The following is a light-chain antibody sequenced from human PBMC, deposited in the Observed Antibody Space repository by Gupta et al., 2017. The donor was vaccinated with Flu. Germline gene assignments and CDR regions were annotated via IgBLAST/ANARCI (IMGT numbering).Light chain of an antibody. Sequence: EIVMTQTPATLSVSTGERATPSCSARQSVSSNLAWYQQKPEQAPRLLIYGASTSATGSPARFSGSGSGTEFTLTISLLPSEDVAVYYREKYNNSRGFGQGTKVEIK. V-gene: IGKV3-15*01. CDR1: QSVSSN. CDR2: GAS. J-gene: IGKJ1*01. CDR3: EKYNNSRG.